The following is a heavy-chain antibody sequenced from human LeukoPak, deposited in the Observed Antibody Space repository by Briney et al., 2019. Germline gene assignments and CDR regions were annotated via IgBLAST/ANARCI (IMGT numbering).Heavy chain of an antibody. CDR1: GFTFSSHA. CDR3: AKEGSSSWYGFDY. D-gene: IGHD6-13*01. J-gene: IGHJ4*02. V-gene: IGHV3-23*01. CDR2: ISGSGVSR. Sequence: GGSLRLSCAASGFTFSSHAMSWVRQAAGKGLEWVSAISGSGVSRYHADSVKGRFTISRDNYKNSLYLQMNSLRAEDTAIYYCAKEGSSSWYGFDYWSRGTLVTVSS.